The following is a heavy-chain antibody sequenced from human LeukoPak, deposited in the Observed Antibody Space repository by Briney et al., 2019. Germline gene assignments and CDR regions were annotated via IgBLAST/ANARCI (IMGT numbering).Heavy chain of an antibody. D-gene: IGHD6-19*01. CDR2: IGSSASIE. CDR3: ARETVAGTFDF. J-gene: IGHJ4*02. CDR1: GFTFTDYY. V-gene: IGHV3-11*01. Sequence: GGSLRLSCVSSGFTFTDYYMSWIRHAPGKGLEWVSDIGSSASIECYGDSVRGRFTVSRDNSKNSLFLQMNSLRAEDTAVYYCARETVAGTFDFWGQGTLVTVSS.